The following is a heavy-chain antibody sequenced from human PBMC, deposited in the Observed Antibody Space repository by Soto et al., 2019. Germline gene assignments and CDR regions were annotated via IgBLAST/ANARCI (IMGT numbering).Heavy chain of an antibody. CDR1: GFSFSRHT. CDR3: AKDQGSSWYEIDY. CDR2: ISYDGTNK. V-gene: IGHV3-30*04. D-gene: IGHD6-13*01. Sequence: GGSLRLSCAASGFSFSRHTMNWIRQAPGKGLEWVASISYDGTNKYYADSVKGRFTISRDNSKNTLYLQMNSLRAEDTAVYYCAKDQGSSWYEIDYWGQGTLVTVSS. J-gene: IGHJ4*02.